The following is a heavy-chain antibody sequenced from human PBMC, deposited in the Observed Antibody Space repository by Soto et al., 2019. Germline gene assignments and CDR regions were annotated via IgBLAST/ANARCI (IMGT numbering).Heavy chain of an antibody. V-gene: IGHV3-23*01. CDR2: IGGSGVST. J-gene: IGHJ4*02. CDR1: GFTFSSYA. Sequence: EVQVLESGGGLVQPGGSLRLSCAASGFTFSSYAMSWVRQAPGKGLEWVSAIGGSGVSTYYADSVKGRLTISRDNSKNTLFLQMNSLRAEDTAVYYCAKEAGATVFEYWGQGTLVTVSS. D-gene: IGHD1-26*01. CDR3: AKEAGATVFEY.